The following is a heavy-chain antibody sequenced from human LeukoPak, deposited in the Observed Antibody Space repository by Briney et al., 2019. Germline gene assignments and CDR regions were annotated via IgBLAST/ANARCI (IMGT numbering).Heavy chain of an antibody. CDR2: IYYTGST. D-gene: IGHD6-13*01. Sequence: SETLSLTCTVSGGSISSYYWSWIRQPPGRGLEWIGYIYYTGSTNYNPSLKSRVTISVDTSKNQFSLKLSSVAAADTAVYYCATDAEAAFDYWGQGTLVTVSS. V-gene: IGHV4-59*01. J-gene: IGHJ4*02. CDR1: GGSISSYY. CDR3: ATDAEAAFDY.